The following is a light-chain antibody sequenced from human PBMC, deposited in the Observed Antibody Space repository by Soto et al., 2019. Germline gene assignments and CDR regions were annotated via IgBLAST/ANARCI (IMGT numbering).Light chain of an antibody. Sequence: QSALTQPASVSGSPGQSITISCTGTSSDVSGYNYVSWYQQHPGKAPKLMIYEVSNRPSGVSNRFSGSKSGNTASLTISGLQAEDEADYYCSSYTGSSVVVFGGGTKLTVL. V-gene: IGLV2-14*01. CDR2: EVS. J-gene: IGLJ2*01. CDR1: SSDVSGYNY. CDR3: SSYTGSSVVV.